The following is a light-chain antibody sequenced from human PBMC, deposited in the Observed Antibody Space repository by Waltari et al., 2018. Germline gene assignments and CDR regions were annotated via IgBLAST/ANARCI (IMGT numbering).Light chain of an antibody. CDR1: QDIRKN. CDR2: DAS. J-gene: IGKJ4*01. V-gene: IGKV1-33*01. Sequence: DNQMTQSPSSLSASVGDRVTITCQASQDIRKNLNWFQQKPGKAPQVLIFDASNSQAAVPTRFSGSGSGADFAFTISSLQPEDIGTYFFQQYATLPLAFGGGARVKIK. CDR3: QQYATLPLA.